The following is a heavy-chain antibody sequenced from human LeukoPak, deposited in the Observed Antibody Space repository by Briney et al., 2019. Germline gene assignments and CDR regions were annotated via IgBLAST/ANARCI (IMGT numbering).Heavy chain of an antibody. V-gene: IGHV4-59*01. CDR2: IYYSGST. J-gene: IGHJ4*02. D-gene: IGHD2-21*02. CDR1: GGSISGYY. Sequence: SETLSLTCTVSGGSISGYYWSWIRQPPGKALEWMGYIYYSGSTKYNPSLKSRVTISVDTSKNQISLRLSSVTAADTAVYYCARDVLAYCGADCYSGYFDYWGQGTLVTVSS. CDR3: ARDVLAYCGADCYSGYFDY.